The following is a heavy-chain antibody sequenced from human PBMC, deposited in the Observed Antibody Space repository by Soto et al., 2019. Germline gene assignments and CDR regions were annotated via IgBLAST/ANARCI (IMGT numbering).Heavy chain of an antibody. CDR3: ARLIYQQQLVNLSIYYYYYGMDV. Sequence: PGESLKISCKGSGYSFTSYWISWVRQMPGKGLEWMGRIDPSDSYTNYSPSFQGHVTISADKSISTAYLQWSSLKASDTAMYYCARLIYQQQLVNLSIYYYYYGMDVWGQGTTVTVSS. V-gene: IGHV5-10-1*01. CDR1: GYSFTSYW. D-gene: IGHD6-13*01. CDR2: IDPSDSYT. J-gene: IGHJ6*02.